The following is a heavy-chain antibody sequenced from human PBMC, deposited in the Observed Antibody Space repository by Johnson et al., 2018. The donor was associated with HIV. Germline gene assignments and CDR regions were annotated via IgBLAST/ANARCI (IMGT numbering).Heavy chain of an antibody. J-gene: IGHJ3*02. CDR1: GFIFGDYG. V-gene: IGHV3-NL1*01. CDR3: AKGTKGQSWAFDI. D-gene: IGHD6-13*01. CDR2: IFSGGTT. Sequence: QVQLVESGGGVLRPGGSLRLSCEGFGFIFGDYGLSWVRQRPVKGLEWVSVIFSGGTTYYADSVKGRFTISRDNSKNTLYLQMNSLRAEDTAVYYCAKGTKGQSWAFDIWGQGAMVTVSS.